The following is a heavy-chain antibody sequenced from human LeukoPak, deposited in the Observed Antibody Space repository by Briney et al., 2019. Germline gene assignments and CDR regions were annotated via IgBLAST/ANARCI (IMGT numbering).Heavy chain of an antibody. V-gene: IGHV1-46*01. CDR2: INPSGGST. D-gene: IGHD6-19*01. CDR1: GYTFTSYY. J-gene: IGHJ2*01. Sequence: GASVKVSCKASGYTFTSYYMHWVRQAPGQGLEWMGIINPSGGSTSYAQKFQGRVTITADESTSTAYMELSSLRSEDTAVYYCASETGTGSGWYEDWYFDLWGRGTLVTVSS. CDR3: ASETGTGSGWYEDWYFDL.